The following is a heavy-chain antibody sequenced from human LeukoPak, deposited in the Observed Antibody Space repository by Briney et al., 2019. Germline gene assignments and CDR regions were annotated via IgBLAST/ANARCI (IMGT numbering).Heavy chain of an antibody. Sequence: PSETLSLTCAVYGGSFSGYYWSWIRQPPGKGLEWIGEINHSGSTNYNPSLKSRVTISVDTSKNQFSLKLSSVTAADTAVYYCARVGGNWFDPWGQGTLVTVSS. V-gene: IGHV4-34*01. J-gene: IGHJ5*02. CDR1: GGSFSGYY. CDR3: ARVGGNWFDP. CDR2: INHSGST.